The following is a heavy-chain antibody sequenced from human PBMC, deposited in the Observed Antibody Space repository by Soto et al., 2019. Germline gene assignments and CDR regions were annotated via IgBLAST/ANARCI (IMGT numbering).Heavy chain of an antibody. CDR3: ARIYSSGWYVTDY. Sequence: GGSLRLSCAASGFTVSINYMSWVRQAPGKGLEWVSVIYSGGSTYYADSVKGRFTISRDNSKNTLYLQMNSLRAEDTAVYYCARIYSSGWYVTDYWGQGTLVTVSS. J-gene: IGHJ4*02. CDR2: IYSGGST. V-gene: IGHV3-53*01. D-gene: IGHD6-19*01. CDR1: GFTVSINY.